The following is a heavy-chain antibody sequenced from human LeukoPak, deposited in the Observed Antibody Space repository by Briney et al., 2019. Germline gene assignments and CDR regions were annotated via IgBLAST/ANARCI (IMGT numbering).Heavy chain of an antibody. J-gene: IGHJ2*01. CDR3: ARGYYYDSSGYYQRLGYFDL. CDR2: IIPIFGTA. D-gene: IGHD3-22*01. V-gene: IGHV1-69*05. Sequence: SVKVSCKASGGTFSSYAISWVRQAPGQGLEWMGGIIPIFGTANYAQKFQGRVTITTDESTSTAYMELSSLRSEDTAVYYCARGYYYDSSGYYQRLGYFDLWGRGTLVTVSS. CDR1: GGTFSSYA.